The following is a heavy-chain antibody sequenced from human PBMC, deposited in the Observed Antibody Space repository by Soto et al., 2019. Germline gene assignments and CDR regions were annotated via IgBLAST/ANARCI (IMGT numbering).Heavy chain of an antibody. CDR2: IYWDDDK. Sequence: QITLKESGPTLVKPTQTLTLTCTFSGFSLSTSGVGVGWIRQPPGKALEWLALIYWDDDKRYSPSLTSRLTITKDTSKNQALLTMTNMDPVDTATYYCAHTPPGDAFDIWGQGTMVTVSS. J-gene: IGHJ3*02. V-gene: IGHV2-5*02. D-gene: IGHD1-1*01. CDR3: AHTPPGDAFDI. CDR1: GFSLSTSGVG.